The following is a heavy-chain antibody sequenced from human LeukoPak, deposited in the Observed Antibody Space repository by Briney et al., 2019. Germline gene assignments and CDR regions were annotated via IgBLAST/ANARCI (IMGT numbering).Heavy chain of an antibody. CDR1: GFTFSSYA. J-gene: IGHJ4*02. V-gene: IGHV3-21*01. CDR2: ISSSATYI. Sequence: GGSLRLSCEASGFTFSSYAMSWVRQAPGKGLEWVSSISSSATYIHYADSVKGRFTISRDNAENSLYLQMNSLRAEDTAVYYCARNPMPDYYGSGSYYLYFNYWGRGTLVTVSS. D-gene: IGHD3-10*01. CDR3: ARNPMPDYYGSGSYYLYFNY.